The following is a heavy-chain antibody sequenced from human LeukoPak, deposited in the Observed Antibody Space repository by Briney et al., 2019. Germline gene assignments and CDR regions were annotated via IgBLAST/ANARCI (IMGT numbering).Heavy chain of an antibody. D-gene: IGHD3/OR15-3a*01. Sequence: GASVKVSCKASGYSVTGHAINWLRQAPGRGLEWMGWINTNTGNPTYAHGFTGRFVFSLTLSASMAYLEISSLKAEDTAVYYCARDPGRNFWTESLSYMDVWGKGTTVTVSS. J-gene: IGHJ6*03. CDR3: ARDPGRNFWTESLSYMDV. V-gene: IGHV7-4-1*04. CDR1: GYSVTGHA. CDR2: INTNTGNP.